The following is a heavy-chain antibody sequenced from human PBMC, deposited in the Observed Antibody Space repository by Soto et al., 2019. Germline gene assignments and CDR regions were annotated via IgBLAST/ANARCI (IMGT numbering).Heavy chain of an antibody. V-gene: IGHV4-4*07. CDR3: ASNPSGYSSSYGNY. CDR2: IYTSGST. CDR1: GGSISSYY. J-gene: IGHJ4*02. Sequence: KTSETLSLTCTVSGGSISSYYWSWIRQPAGKGLEWIGRIYTSGSTNYNPSLKSRVTMSVDTSKNQFSLKLSSVTAADTAVYYCASNPSGYSSSYGNYWGQGTLVTVSS. D-gene: IGHD6-13*01.